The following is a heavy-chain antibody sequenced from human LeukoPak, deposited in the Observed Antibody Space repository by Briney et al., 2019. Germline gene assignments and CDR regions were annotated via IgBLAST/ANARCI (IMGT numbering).Heavy chain of an antibody. CDR1: GYSFTSYW. Sequence: GESLKISCKGSGYSFTSYWIGWVRPMPGKGLEWMGIIYPGDSDTRYSPSFQGQVTISADKSISTAYLQWSSLKASDTAMYYCARAPGIAVADSPFDPWGQGTLVTVSS. J-gene: IGHJ5*02. CDR3: ARAPGIAVADSPFDP. D-gene: IGHD6-19*01. V-gene: IGHV5-51*01. CDR2: IYPGDSDT.